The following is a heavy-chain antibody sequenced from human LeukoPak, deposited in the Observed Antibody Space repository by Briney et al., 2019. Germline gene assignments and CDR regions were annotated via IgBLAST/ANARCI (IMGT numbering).Heavy chain of an antibody. J-gene: IGHJ1*01. V-gene: IGHV4-34*01. Sequence: PSETLSLTCAVYGGSFSGYYWSWIRQPPGKGLEWIGEINHSGSTNYNPSLKSRVTISVDTSKNQFSLKLSSVTAADTAVYYCARGTSEVTMVRLAECFQHWGQGTLVTVSS. D-gene: IGHD3-10*01. CDR2: INHSGST. CDR3: ARGTSEVTMVRLAECFQH. CDR1: GGSFSGYY.